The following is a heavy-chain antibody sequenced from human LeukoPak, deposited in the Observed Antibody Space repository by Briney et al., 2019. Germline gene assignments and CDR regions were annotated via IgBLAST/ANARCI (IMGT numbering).Heavy chain of an antibody. Sequence: PGGSLRLSCAASGFSFSYYGVHWVRQAPGKGLEWVALISYDGGDKHFADSVKGRFSISRDNSQNTLFLQMNSLITEDTAIYYCAKDMRPYSGDRSFLFDQWGQGTLVIVSS. V-gene: IGHV3-30*18. J-gene: IGHJ4*02. D-gene: IGHD1-26*01. CDR2: ISYDGGDK. CDR1: GFSFSYYG. CDR3: AKDMRPYSGDRSFLFDQ.